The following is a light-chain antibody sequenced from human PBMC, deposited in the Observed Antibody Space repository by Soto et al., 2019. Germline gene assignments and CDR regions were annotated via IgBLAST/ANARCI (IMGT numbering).Light chain of an antibody. CDR1: QSISRW. Sequence: DIQMTQSPATLSASVGDRVTITCRASQSISRWLTWYQQKPGKAPKLLIYEASSLESGVPSRFSGSGSGTEFTLSISSLQPEDFATYYCQQGYSTTPITFGQGTRLEI. CDR3: QQGYSTTPIT. V-gene: IGKV1-5*01. CDR2: EAS. J-gene: IGKJ5*01.